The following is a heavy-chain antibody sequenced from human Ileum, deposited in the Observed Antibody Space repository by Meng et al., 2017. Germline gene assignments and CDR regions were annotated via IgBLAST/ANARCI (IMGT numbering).Heavy chain of an antibody. V-gene: IGHV3-30*04. CDR2: ITEDGRDK. D-gene: IGHD3-22*01. CDR3: ARVTLIGSGYYLPSDC. CDR1: GFIFSRYA. Sequence: GESLKISCAASGFIFSRYAMHWVRQAPGKGLEWVAIITEDGRDKYYADSVKGRLSVSRDNSKNTVYLQMNSLRTDDTAIYYCARVTLIGSGYYLPSDCWGQGTLVTVSS. J-gene: IGHJ4*02.